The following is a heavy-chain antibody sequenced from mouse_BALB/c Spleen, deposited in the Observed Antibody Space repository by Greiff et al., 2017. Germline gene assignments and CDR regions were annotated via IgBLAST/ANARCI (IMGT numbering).Heavy chain of an antibody. D-gene: IGHD2-4*01. CDR3: AMKGDYGVVYAMDD. Sequence: QVQLQQSGADLAKPGASVKMSCKASGYTFTSYWMHWVKQRPGQGLEWIGYINPSTGYTEYNQKFKDKTTLTADKSSSPAYMQLSSLTSENSAVYYCAMKGDYGVVYAMDDWGQGTSVTVSS. V-gene: IGHV1-7*01. CDR1: GYTFTSYW. CDR2: INPSTGYT. J-gene: IGHJ4*01.